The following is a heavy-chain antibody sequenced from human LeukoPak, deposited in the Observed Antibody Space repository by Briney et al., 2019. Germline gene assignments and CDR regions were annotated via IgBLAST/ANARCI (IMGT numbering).Heavy chain of an antibody. CDR1: GFTVSTNH. CDR2: IYSGGSI. D-gene: IGHD3-3*01. Sequence: GGSLRLSCAASGFTVSTNHMSWVRQTPGKGLEWVSTIYSGGSIYYADSVKGRFTISRDNSKNTLYLQMNSLRVEDTAVYHCARGLEGYYYYMDVWGKGTTVTVSS. CDR3: ARGLEGYYYYMDV. V-gene: IGHV3-53*01. J-gene: IGHJ6*03.